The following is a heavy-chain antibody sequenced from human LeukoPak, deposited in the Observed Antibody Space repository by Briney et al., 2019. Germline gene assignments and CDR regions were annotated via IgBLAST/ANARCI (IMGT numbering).Heavy chain of an antibody. CDR3: AKGRYGSGRFISLYYYYYGMDV. V-gene: IGHV3-21*04. Sequence: PGGSLRLSCAASGFTFSSYSMNWVRQAPGKGLEWVSSISSSSSYIYYADSVKGRFTISRDNAKNSLYLQMNSLRAEDTALYYCAKGRYGSGRFISLYYYYYGMDVWGQGTTVTVSS. D-gene: IGHD3-10*01. J-gene: IGHJ6*02. CDR2: ISSSSSYI. CDR1: GFTFSSYS.